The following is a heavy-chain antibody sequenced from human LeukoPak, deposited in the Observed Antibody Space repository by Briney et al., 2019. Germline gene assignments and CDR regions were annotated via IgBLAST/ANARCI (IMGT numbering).Heavy chain of an antibody. V-gene: IGHV3-53*01. CDR2: IYDIGGT. CDR1: GFTVSSKY. Sequence: GGSLRLSCAASGFTVSSKYMSWVRQAPGKGLEWLSVIYDIGGTYYADSVKARFTISRDNSKNTLYLQMNSLRAEDMAVYYCARANDLIDYWGQGTLVTVSS. J-gene: IGHJ4*02. CDR3: ARANDLIDY.